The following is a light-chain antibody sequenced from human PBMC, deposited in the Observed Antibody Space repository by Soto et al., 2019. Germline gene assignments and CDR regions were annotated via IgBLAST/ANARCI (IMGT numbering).Light chain of an antibody. CDR3: QQRSNWPQR. Sequence: EPLLTLPSNSRFLSPVEVALLSCRASQNVANYLGWYQQKPGQAPRLLIYESSNRATGIAARFSGSGSGTDFTLTISSLEPEDFTVYCCQQRSNWPQRFGQGTKVDIK. CDR1: QNVANY. CDR2: ESS. J-gene: IGKJ1*01. V-gene: IGKV3-11*01.